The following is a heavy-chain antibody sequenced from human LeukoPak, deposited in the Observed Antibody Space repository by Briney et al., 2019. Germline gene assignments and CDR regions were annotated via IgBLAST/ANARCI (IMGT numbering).Heavy chain of an antibody. J-gene: IGHJ4*02. CDR1: GYTFTSYY. V-gene: IGHV1-46*01. D-gene: IGHD3-10*01. Sequence: ASVKVSCKASGYTFTSYYMHWVRQAPGQGLEWMGIINPSGGSTSYAQKFQGRVTMTRDTSISTAYMELSRLRSDDTAVYYCARDGSGSYPDYWGQGTLVTVSS. CDR2: INPSGGST. CDR3: ARDGSGSYPDY.